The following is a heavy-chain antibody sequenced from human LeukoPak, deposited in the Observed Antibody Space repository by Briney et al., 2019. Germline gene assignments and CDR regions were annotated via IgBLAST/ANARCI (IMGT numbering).Heavy chain of an antibody. Sequence: ASVKVSCRASGYTFTSYGISWVRQAPGQGLEWMGWISAYNGNTNYAQKLQGRATMTTDTSTSTAYMELRSLRSDDTAVYYCARVDFWSGYPHHYYYGMDVWAKGPRSPSP. CDR2: ISAYNGNT. CDR3: ARVDFWSGYPHHYYYGMDV. CDR1: GYTFTSYG. V-gene: IGHV1-18*01. D-gene: IGHD3-3*01. J-gene: IGHJ6*02.